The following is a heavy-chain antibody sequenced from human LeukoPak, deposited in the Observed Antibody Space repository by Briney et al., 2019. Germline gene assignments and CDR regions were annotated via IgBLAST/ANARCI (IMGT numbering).Heavy chain of an antibody. J-gene: IGHJ4*02. CDR3: ARGFGSSWFYG. CDR2: IGSSGSPI. CDR1: GFSFISEN. D-gene: IGHD6-13*01. V-gene: IGHV3-48*02. Sequence: GGSLRLSCAASGFSFISENMNWVRQAPQKGLEWLSFIGSSGSPIVYADSVKGRFISSRDNAENSVFLEMNSLRDDDTGVYYCARGFGSSWFYGWGQGTLVTVSS.